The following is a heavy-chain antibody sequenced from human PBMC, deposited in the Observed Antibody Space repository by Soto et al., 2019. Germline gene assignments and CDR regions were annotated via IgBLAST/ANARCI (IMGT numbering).Heavy chain of an antibody. CDR1: GFTVSNNY. J-gene: IGHJ4*02. V-gene: IGHV3-53*01. CDR3: ATSRSHGNIYFDY. Sequence: PGGSLRLSCAASGFTVSNNYISWVRQAPGKGLEWVSVVYSGGATYYADSVKGRFTISRDDSRNTLYLQMNSLRADDTAVYYCATSRSHGNIYFDYWGQGTQVTVSS. CDR2: VYSGGAT. D-gene: IGHD1-26*01.